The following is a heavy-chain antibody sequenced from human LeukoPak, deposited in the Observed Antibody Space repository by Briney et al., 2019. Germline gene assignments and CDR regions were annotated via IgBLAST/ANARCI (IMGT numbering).Heavy chain of an antibody. CDR1: GGSISSYY. Sequence: SETLSLTCTVSGGSISSYYWSWIRQPAGKGLEWIGRIYTSGSTNYNPSLKSRVTMSVDTSKNQFSLKLSSVTAADTAVYYCARGSRDSGGYYGPVDHWGQGTLVTVSS. V-gene: IGHV4-4*07. J-gene: IGHJ4*02. D-gene: IGHD3-22*01. CDR3: ARGSRDSGGYYGPVDH. CDR2: IYTSGST.